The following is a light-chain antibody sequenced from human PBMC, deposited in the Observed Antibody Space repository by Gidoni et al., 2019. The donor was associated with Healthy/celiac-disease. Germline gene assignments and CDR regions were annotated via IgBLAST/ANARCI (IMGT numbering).Light chain of an antibody. Sequence: DIHMTQSPSSLSASVGDRVTITCQASQDISNYLNWYPQKPGKAPKLLIYDASNLETGVPSRVSGSGSGTDFTFTISSLQPEDIATYYCQQYDNRPITFGQGTRLEIK. J-gene: IGKJ5*01. CDR2: DAS. CDR1: QDISNY. CDR3: QQYDNRPIT. V-gene: IGKV1-33*01.